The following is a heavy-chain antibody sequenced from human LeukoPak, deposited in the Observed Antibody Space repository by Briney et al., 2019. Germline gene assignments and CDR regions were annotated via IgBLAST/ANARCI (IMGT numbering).Heavy chain of an antibody. CDR1: GGTFSSYA. V-gene: IGHV1-69*05. D-gene: IGHD3-3*01. J-gene: IGHJ4*02. CDR3: VRSDDFWSGYDY. Sequence: ASVKVSCKASGGTFSSYAISWVRQAPGQGLEWMGGIIPIFGTANYAQKFQGRVTITTDESTSTAYMELSSLRSEDTAVYYCVRSDDFWSGYDYWGQGTLVTVSS. CDR2: IIPIFGTA.